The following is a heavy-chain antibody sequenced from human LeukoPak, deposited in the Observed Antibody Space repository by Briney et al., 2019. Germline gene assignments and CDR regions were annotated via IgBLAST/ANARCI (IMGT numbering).Heavy chain of an antibody. V-gene: IGHV3-23*01. CDR3: AKDAAGARIPFDY. Sequence: PGGSLRLSCAASGFTFIKCAMTWVRQAPGKGLEWVSGISTSGGSTYYADSVKGRFTILRDNSKNTLYLQMNSLRAEDTAVYYCAKDAAGARIPFDYWGKGTLVTVSS. D-gene: IGHD1-26*01. J-gene: IGHJ4*02. CDR1: GFTFIKCA. CDR2: ISTSGGST.